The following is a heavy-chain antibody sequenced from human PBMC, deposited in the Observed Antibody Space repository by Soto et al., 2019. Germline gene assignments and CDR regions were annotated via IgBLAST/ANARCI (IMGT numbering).Heavy chain of an antibody. CDR1: GGTFSSYA. D-gene: IGHD3-16*02. CDR3: ARGAYYDYVWGSYRFPSFDY. J-gene: IGHJ4*02. Sequence: QVQLVQSGAEVKKPGSSVKVSCKASGGTFSSYAISWVRQAPGQGLEWMGGIIPIFGTANYAQKFQGRVTITADESTSTAYMELSSLRSEDTAVHYCARGAYYDYVWGSYRFPSFDYWGQGTLVTVSS. V-gene: IGHV1-69*01. CDR2: IIPIFGTA.